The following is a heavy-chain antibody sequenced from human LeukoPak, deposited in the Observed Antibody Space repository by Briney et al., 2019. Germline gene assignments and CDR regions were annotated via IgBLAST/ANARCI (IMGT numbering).Heavy chain of an antibody. Sequence: PGGSLRLSCAASGFAFSSYDMHWVRQAPGKGLEWVAAISSDGSHKYYADSVKGRFTISRDNSKSTLCLQMSSLRPEDTAVYYCAKAPTMAAADYWGQGTLVTVSS. CDR3: AKAPTMAAADY. CDR2: ISSDGSHK. J-gene: IGHJ4*02. CDR1: GFAFSSYD. V-gene: IGHV3-30*18. D-gene: IGHD6-13*01.